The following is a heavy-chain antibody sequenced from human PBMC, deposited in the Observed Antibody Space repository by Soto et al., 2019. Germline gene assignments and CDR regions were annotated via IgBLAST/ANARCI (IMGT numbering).Heavy chain of an antibody. CDR2: INAGNGNT. CDR1: GYTFTSYA. CDR3: ARDPSGVPPANVFDY. D-gene: IGHD2-2*01. V-gene: IGHV1-3*01. Sequence: GASVKVSCKASGYTFTSYAMHWVRQAPGQRLEWMGWINAGNGNTKYSQKFQGRVTITRDTSASTAYMELSSLRSEDTAVYYCARDPSGVPPANVFDYWGKGTLVTVSS. J-gene: IGHJ4*02.